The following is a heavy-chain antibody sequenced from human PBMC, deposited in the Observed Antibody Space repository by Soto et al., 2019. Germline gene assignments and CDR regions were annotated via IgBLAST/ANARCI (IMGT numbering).Heavy chain of an antibody. CDR3: ARDPRIASLPHDV. CDR2: ISSSSSYI. D-gene: IGHD6-13*01. V-gene: IGHV3-21*01. J-gene: IGHJ6*04. Sequence: EVTLVESGGGLVKPGGSLRLSCAASGFTFSSYSMNWVRQAPGKGLEGGSSISSSSSYIYYAESVKVRLTIARDNAKNSLYLQINSLRAEDTAVYYCARDPRIASLPHDVWGKGTTVTVSS. CDR1: GFTFSSYS.